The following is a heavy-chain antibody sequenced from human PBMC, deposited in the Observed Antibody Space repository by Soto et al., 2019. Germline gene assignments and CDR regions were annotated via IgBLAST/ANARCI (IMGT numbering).Heavy chain of an antibody. CDR3: ARPDYDSSGYTTHL. CDR2: IYYSGST. D-gene: IGHD3-22*01. V-gene: IGHV4-59*01. Sequence: SETLSLTCTVSGGSISSYYWSWIRQPPGKGLEWIGYIYYSGSTNYNPSLKSRVTISVDTSKNQFSLKLSSVTAADTAVYYCARPDYDSSGYTTHLWGQGTLVTVSS. J-gene: IGHJ4*02. CDR1: GGSISSYY.